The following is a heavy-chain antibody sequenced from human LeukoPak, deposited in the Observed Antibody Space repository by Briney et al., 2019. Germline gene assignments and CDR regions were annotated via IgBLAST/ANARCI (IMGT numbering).Heavy chain of an antibody. J-gene: IGHJ4*02. CDR3: ERGDYRSHTL. D-gene: IGHD3-16*01. CDR2: SSSSSCYI. V-gene: IGHV3-21*01. Sequence: GWALRLSCAAPGCTFSSYSMNWVRQAPGTGLEWVSSSSSSSCYIYYAHSVKGRFTISRDNAKNTLYLQMDSLRAEDTAVYFCERGDYRSHTLWGQGTLVTVSS. CDR1: GCTFSSYS.